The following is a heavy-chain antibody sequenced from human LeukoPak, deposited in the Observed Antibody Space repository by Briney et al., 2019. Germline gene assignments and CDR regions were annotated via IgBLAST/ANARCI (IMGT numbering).Heavy chain of an antibody. CDR2: IIPIFGTA. CDR3: ARAIAVAGHFDY. V-gene: IGHV1-69*13. J-gene: IGHJ4*02. CDR1: GGTLSSYA. D-gene: IGHD6-19*01. Sequence: ASVKVSCKASGGTLSSYAISWVRQAPGQGLEWMGGIIPIFGTANYAQKFQGRVTITADESTSTAYMELSSLRSEDTAVYYCARAIAVAGHFDYWGQGTLVTVSS.